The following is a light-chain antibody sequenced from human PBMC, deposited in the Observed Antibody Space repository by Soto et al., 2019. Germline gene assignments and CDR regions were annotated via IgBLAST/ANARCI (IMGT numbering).Light chain of an antibody. Sequence: DIQMTQSPSSVSASVGDTINITCRASHDIKKWLAWYQQKPGKAPKVLIYAASNLESGVSPRFSGSGAGTEFSLTISSLQTEDFATYFCHQASSFPYTFGPGTKVDIQ. J-gene: IGKJ3*01. V-gene: IGKV1-12*01. CDR1: HDIKKW. CDR3: HQASSFPYT. CDR2: AAS.